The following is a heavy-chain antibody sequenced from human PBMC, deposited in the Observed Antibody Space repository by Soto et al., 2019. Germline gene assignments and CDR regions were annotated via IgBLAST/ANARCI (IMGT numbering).Heavy chain of an antibody. V-gene: IGHV4-59*01. J-gene: IGHJ6*02. D-gene: IGHD6-6*01. Sequence: PSETLSLTCTVSGGSISSYYWSWIRQPPGKXLEWIGYIYYSGSTNYNPSLKSRVTISVDTSKNQFSLKLSSVTAADTAVYYCARAPTYSSSSYYYYYGMDVWGQGTTVTVCS. CDR1: GGSISSYY. CDR3: ARAPTYSSSSYYYYYGMDV. CDR2: IYYSGST.